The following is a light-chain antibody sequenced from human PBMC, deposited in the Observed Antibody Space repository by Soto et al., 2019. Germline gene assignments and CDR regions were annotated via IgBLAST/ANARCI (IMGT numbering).Light chain of an antibody. V-gene: IGKV3-20*01. CDR1: QSLSSNF. CDR2: DPS. CDR3: QQYYISPWT. J-gene: IGKJ1*01. Sequence: EIVLTQSPATLSLSPGERATLSCRASQSLSSNFLAWYQQKPGQPPRPLIYDPSTRDTGFPDRFSGSGSETDFTPTIISLEPEDFAVDYCQQYYISPWTFGQGTKVEIK.